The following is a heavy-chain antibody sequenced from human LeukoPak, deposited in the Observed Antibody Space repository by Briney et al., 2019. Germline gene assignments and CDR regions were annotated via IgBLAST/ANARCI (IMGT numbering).Heavy chain of an antibody. V-gene: IGHV1-46*01. J-gene: IGHJ4*02. CDR1: GYTFTSYY. CDR3: ARDFYGRGSRLYFDY. CDR2: INPSGGST. D-gene: IGHD3/OR15-3a*01. Sequence: ASVKVSYKASGYTFTSYYMHWVRQAPGQGLEWMGIINPSGGSTSYAQKFQGRVTMTRDTSTSTVYMELSSLRSEDTAVYYCARDFYGRGSRLYFDYWGQGTLVTVSS.